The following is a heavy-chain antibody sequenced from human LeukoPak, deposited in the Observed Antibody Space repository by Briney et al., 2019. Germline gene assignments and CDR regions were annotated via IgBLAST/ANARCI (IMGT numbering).Heavy chain of an antibody. D-gene: IGHD3-10*01. J-gene: IGHJ4*02. CDR3: ARTMVRGDSDY. V-gene: IGHV1-2*06. Sequence: ASVKVSCKASGYTYTGYYMHWVRQAPGQGLEWMGRINPNSGGTNYAQKFQGRVTMTRDTSISTAYMELSRLRSDDTAVYYCARTMVRGDSDYWGQGTLVTASS. CDR2: INPNSGGT. CDR1: GYTYTGYY.